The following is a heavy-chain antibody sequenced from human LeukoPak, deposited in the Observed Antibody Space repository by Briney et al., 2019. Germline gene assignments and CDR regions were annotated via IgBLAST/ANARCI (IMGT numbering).Heavy chain of an antibody. D-gene: IGHD3-3*01. CDR1: GYTFTSYG. Sequence: ASVKVSCKASGYTFTSYGISWVRQAPGQGLEWMGWISAYNGNTNYAQKLQGRVTMTTDTSTSTAYMELSSLRSEDTAVYYCARAKSDFWSGLSAGYYYYYYMDVWGKGTTVTVSS. CDR3: ARAKSDFWSGLSAGYYYYYYMDV. V-gene: IGHV1-18*01. CDR2: ISAYNGNT. J-gene: IGHJ6*03.